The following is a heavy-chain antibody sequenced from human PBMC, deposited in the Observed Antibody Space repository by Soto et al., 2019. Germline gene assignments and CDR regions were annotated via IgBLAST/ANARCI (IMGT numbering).Heavy chain of an antibody. V-gene: IGHV1-69*01. CDR1: GGTFSSSA. CDR2: IIPIFGTA. Sequence: QVQLVQSGAEVKKPGSSVKVSCKASGGTFSSSAISWVRQAPGQGLEWMGGIIPIFGTANSAQKFQGRVTITADESTSTAYMELSSLRSEDTAVYYCARAHLDIVATIDYYGMDVWCQGTTVTVSS. CDR3: ARAHLDIVATIDYYGMDV. D-gene: IGHD5-12*01. J-gene: IGHJ6*02.